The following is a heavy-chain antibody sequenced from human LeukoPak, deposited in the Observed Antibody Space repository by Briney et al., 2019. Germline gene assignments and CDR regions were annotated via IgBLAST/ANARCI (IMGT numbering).Heavy chain of an antibody. CDR1: GGSISSGNYY. CDR2: IYYSGST. V-gene: IGHV4-30-4*01. Sequence: SETLSLTCTVSGGSISSGNYYWGWIRQPPGKGLEWIGYIYYSGSTYYNPSLKSRVTISVDSSKNQFSLKLSSVTAADTAVYYCARVEVRGVLDYWGQGTLVTVSS. J-gene: IGHJ4*02. CDR3: ARVEVRGVLDY. D-gene: IGHD3-10*01.